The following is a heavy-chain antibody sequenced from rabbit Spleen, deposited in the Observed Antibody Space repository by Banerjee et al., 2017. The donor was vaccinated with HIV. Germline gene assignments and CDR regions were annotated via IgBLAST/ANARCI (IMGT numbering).Heavy chain of an antibody. CDR2: IVGGRSTFT. Sequence: QEQLVESGGGLVQPTGSLTLTCKASGFSFGDRDVMCWVRQAPGKGLEWIACIVGGRSTFTYYASWAKGRFTISKASSTTVTLQMTSLTAADTATYFCARDSATSFSTYGMDLWGPGTLVTVS. V-gene: IGHV1S45*01. CDR1: GFSFGDRDV. CDR3: ARDSATSFSTYGMDL. J-gene: IGHJ6*01. D-gene: IGHD1-1*01.